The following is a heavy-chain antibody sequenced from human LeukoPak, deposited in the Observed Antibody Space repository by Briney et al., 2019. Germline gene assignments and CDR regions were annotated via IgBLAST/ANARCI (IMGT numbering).Heavy chain of an antibody. Sequence: GGTLRLSCAASGFTFSSYGMSWVRQAPGKGLEWASAISGSGGSTYYADSVKGRFTISRDNSKNTLYLQMNSLRAEDTAVYYCAKDLGSGSYLVYYYYMDVWGKGTTVTISS. CDR3: AKDLGSGSYLVYYYYMDV. CDR2: ISGSGGST. V-gene: IGHV3-23*01. D-gene: IGHD3-10*02. J-gene: IGHJ6*03. CDR1: GFTFSSYG.